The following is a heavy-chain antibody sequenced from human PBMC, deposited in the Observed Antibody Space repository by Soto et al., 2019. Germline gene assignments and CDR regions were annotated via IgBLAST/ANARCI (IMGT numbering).Heavy chain of an antibody. V-gene: IGHV3-23*01. CDR3: AKDQGRIGSDRFDY. CDR2: ISGSGGRT. CDR1: GFSFTSYA. D-gene: IGHD3-16*02. Sequence: AGGSLRLSCAASGFSFTSYAMSWVRQAPGKGLEWVSGISGSGGRTYYADSVKGRFTISRDNSESTLYLQMNSLRVEDTAVYYCAKDQGRIGSDRFDYWGQGTQVTVSS. J-gene: IGHJ4*02.